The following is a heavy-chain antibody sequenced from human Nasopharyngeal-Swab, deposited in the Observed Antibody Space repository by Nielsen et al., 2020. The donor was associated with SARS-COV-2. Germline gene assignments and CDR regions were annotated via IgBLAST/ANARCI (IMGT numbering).Heavy chain of an antibody. D-gene: IGHD3-3*01. CDR2: IKSKTDGGTT. CDR3: TTEGGKYYDFWSGYYGYYGMDV. V-gene: IGHV3-15*01. J-gene: IGHJ6*02. Sequence: WIRQPPGKGLEWVGRIKSKTDGGTTDYAAPVKGRFTISRDDSKNTLYLQMNSLKTEDTAVYYRTTEGGKYYDFWSGYYGYYGMDVWGQGTTVTVSS.